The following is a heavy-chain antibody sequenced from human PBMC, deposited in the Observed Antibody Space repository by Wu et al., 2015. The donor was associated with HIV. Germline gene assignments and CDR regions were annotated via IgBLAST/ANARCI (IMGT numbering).Heavy chain of an antibody. D-gene: IGHD4/OR15-4a*01. V-gene: IGHV1-69*05. CDR3: ARVGATMVPGAFDI. Sequence: QVQLVQSGAEVKKPGSSVNVSCQAFGGTFSGYAVNWVRQAPGQGLEWMGGIIPVFGTTSYAQKFRGRVTITTDESTSTAYMELSSLRSEDTAVYYCARVGATMVPGAFDIWGQGTMVTVSS. CDR1: GGTFSGYA. J-gene: IGHJ3*02. CDR2: IIPVFGTT.